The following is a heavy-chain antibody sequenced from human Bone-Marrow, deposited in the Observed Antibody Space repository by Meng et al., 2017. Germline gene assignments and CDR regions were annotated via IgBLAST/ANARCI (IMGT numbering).Heavy chain of an antibody. J-gene: IGHJ4*02. CDR3: ARDDWGPIGY. CDR1: GFTFNSSG. Sequence: VYVVEAGGGGVQAAWFLISSCAASGFTFNSSGLRWVRQAPGKGVEWVVVIWYDGSNKYYADSVKGRFTISRDNSKNTLYLQMNSLRAEDTAVYYCARDDWGPIGYWGQGTLVTVSS. V-gene: IGHV3-33*01. CDR2: IWYDGSNK. D-gene: IGHD7-27*01.